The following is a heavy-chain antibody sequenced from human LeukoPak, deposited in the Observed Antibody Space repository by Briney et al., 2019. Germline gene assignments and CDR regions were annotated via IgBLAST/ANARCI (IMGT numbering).Heavy chain of an antibody. Sequence: QPGGSLRLSCAASGFTFSRYGMHWVRQAPDKGLEWVAVIWYDGSNEYYADSVKGRFTIFRDNSKNTLHLQMNSLRAEDTAVYYCARPLVGDALDYWGQGTLVTVSS. CDR2: IWYDGSNE. J-gene: IGHJ4*02. CDR3: ARPLVGDALDY. V-gene: IGHV3-33*01. CDR1: GFTFSRYG. D-gene: IGHD1-26*01.